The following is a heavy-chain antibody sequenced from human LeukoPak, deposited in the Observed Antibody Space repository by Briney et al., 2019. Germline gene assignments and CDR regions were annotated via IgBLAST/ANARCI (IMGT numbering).Heavy chain of an antibody. CDR1: AYTFKNYG. V-gene: IGHV1-18*04. CDR2: VSTYNGDT. J-gene: IGHJ5*01. Sequence: GASVKVSFKASAYTFKNYGISWVRQAPGQGLEWMGWVSTYNGDTKHAQKVQGRLTLTADASTSTACMELRGLRSDDTAVYYCARDPSNTSGWYIWFDFWGQGTLVTVSS. CDR3: ARDPSNTSGWYIWFDF. D-gene: IGHD6-19*01.